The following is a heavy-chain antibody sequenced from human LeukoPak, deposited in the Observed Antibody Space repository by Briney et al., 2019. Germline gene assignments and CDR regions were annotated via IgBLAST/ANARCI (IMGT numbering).Heavy chain of an antibody. Sequence: GASVTASFKATGFTFTSSAMQWVRQARGQRLEWIGWIVVGSGNTTYAQNFQERVTITRDMSTSTAYMELSSLRSEDTAVYYCAEGGGSYFHFDYWGQGALVTVSS. CDR1: GFTFTSSA. CDR3: AEGGGSYFHFDY. V-gene: IGHV1-58*02. CDR2: IVVGSGNT. J-gene: IGHJ4*02. D-gene: IGHD1-26*01.